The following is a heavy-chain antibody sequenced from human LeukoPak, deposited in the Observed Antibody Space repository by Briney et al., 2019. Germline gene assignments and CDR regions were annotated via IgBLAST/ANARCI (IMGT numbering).Heavy chain of an antibody. V-gene: IGHV1-46*01. D-gene: IGHD6-13*01. J-gene: IGHJ4*02. CDR1: GYTFTSYG. Sequence: ASVKVSCKASGYTFTSYGISWVRQAPGQGLEWMGIINPSGGSTSYAQKFQGRVTMTRDTSTSTVYMELSSLRSEDTAVYYCAYIAAAGGDYWGQGTLVTVSS. CDR3: AYIAAAGGDY. CDR2: INPSGGST.